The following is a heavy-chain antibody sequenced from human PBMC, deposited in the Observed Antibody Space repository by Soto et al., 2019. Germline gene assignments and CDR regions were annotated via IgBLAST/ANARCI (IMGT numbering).Heavy chain of an antibody. V-gene: IGHV4-39*01. CDR2: IFYSGST. J-gene: IGHJ6*02. CDR3: ARGSSIAGLCYGMDV. D-gene: IGHD6-6*01. Sequence: SETLSLTCTVSGGSISSSSYYWGWIRQPPGKGLEWIGSIFYSGSTYYNPSLKSRVTISVDTSKNQFSLKLTSVTAADTAVYYCARGSSIAGLCYGMDVWGQGTTVPVSS. CDR1: GGSISSSSYY.